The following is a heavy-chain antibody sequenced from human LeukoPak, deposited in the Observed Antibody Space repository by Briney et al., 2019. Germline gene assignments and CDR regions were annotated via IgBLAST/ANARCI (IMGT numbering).Heavy chain of an antibody. CDR1: GGSISSYY. Sequence: SETLSLTCAVYGGSISSYYWSWIRQPPGKGLEWIGYIYYSGSTNYNPSLKSRVTISVDTSKNQFSLKLSSVTAADTAVYYCAREGVNRYYFDYWGQGTLVTVSS. J-gene: IGHJ4*02. V-gene: IGHV4-59*01. D-gene: IGHD1-14*01. CDR2: IYYSGST. CDR3: AREGVNRYYFDY.